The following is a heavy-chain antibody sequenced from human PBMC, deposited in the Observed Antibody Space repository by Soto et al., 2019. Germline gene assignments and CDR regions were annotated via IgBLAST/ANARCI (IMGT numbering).Heavy chain of an antibody. V-gene: IGHV1-18*01. CDR1: GYTLTSYG. CDR2: ISDYNGNT. Sequence: QVQLVQSGAEVKKPGASVKVSGKASGYTLTSYGISWARQAPGQGIEWMGWISDYNGNTNYAQKLQGRVTMTTDTSTSTAYMELRSLRSDDTAVYYCARNPPGCYYYYGMDVWGQGTTVTVSS. CDR3: ARNPPGCYYYYGMDV. J-gene: IGHJ6*02.